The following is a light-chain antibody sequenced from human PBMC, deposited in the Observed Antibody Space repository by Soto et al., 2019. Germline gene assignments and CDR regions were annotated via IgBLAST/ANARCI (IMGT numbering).Light chain of an antibody. CDR3: QQYGSSPET. J-gene: IGKJ1*01. V-gene: IGKV3-20*01. CDR2: GAS. Sequence: EIVLTQAPGTLSLSPGERATLSCRASQSVSSSYLAWYQQKPGQAPRLLIYGASSRATGIPDRFRGSGSGTDFTLTISRLEPEDFAEYYCQQYGSSPETFGQGTKVEIK. CDR1: QSVSSSY.